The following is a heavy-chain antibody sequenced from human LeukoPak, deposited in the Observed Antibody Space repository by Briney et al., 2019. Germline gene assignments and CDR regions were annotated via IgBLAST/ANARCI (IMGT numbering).Heavy chain of an antibody. CDR2: INHSGST. J-gene: IGHJ6*02. Sequence: SETLSLTCAVYGGSFSGYYWSWIRQPPGKGLEWIGEINHSGSTNYNPSLKSRVTISVDTSKNQFSLKLSSVTAADTAVYYCARGAYVDIVATTLNIAYYYYGMDVWGQGTTVTVSS. CDR1: GGSFSGYY. D-gene: IGHD5-12*01. V-gene: IGHV4-34*01. CDR3: ARGAYVDIVATTLNIAYYYYGMDV.